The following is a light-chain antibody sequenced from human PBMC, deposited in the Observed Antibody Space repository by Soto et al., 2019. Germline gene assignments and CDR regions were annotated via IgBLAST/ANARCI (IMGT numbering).Light chain of an antibody. CDR3: HSFDSTTQV. CDR2: EDN. J-gene: IGLJ2*01. V-gene: IGLV6-57*01. Sequence: NFMLTQPHSVSASPGKTVVISCTRNSGSVASQYVQWYQQRPGSSPIIVIYEDNQRPSGVPDRFSGSIDISSNSASLTISGLRTEDEADYYCHSFDSTTQVFGGGTQLTVL. CDR1: SGSVASQY.